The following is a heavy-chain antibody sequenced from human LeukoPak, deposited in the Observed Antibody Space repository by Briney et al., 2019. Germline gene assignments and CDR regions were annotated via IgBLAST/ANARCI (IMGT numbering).Heavy chain of an antibody. J-gene: IGHJ4*02. CDR1: GFTFSSYG. CDR3: AKGIGYYYGSGGDY. V-gene: IGHV3-30*02. D-gene: IGHD3-10*01. CDR2: IRYDGSNK. Sequence: GGSLRLSCAASGFTFSSYGMHWVRQAPGKGLEWVAFIRYDGSNKYYADSVKGRFTISRDNSKNTLYLQMNSLRAEDTAVYYCAKGIGYYYGSGGDYWGQGTLVTVSS.